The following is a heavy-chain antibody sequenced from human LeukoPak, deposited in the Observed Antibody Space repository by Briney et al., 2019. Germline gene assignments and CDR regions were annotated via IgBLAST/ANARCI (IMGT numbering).Heavy chain of an antibody. CDR3: ARADGRSEGY. Sequence: SETLSLTCTVSGGSISSYYWSWIRQPPGKGLEWIGYIHYSGSTNYNPSLKSRVTISIDTSKTQFSLKLNSVTAADTAVYCARADGRSEGYWGQGTLVTVSS. V-gene: IGHV4-59*08. CDR2: IHYSGST. J-gene: IGHJ4*02. CDR1: GGSISSYY.